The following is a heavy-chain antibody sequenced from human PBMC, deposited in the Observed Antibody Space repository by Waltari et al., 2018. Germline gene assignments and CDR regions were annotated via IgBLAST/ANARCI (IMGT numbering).Heavy chain of an antibody. D-gene: IGHD1-1*01. V-gene: IGHV4-34*01. Sequence: QVRLDQWGAGLLKPSETLSLTCAVYGGSFSGYYWSWIRRSPEKGLEWIGEITNTGKTNYNPSLRGRITMSVDTSKNQFSLKMTSVTAADTAVYYCARERQLELGRTGVFDPWSRGTPVTVSS. CDR2: ITNTGKT. CDR1: GGSFSGYY. J-gene: IGHJ5*02. CDR3: ARERQLELGRTGVFDP.